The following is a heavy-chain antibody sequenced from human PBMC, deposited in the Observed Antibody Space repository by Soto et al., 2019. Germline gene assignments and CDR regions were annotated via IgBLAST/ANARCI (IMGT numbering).Heavy chain of an antibody. J-gene: IGHJ4*02. Sequence: QVQLVQSGAEVKKPGSSVKVSCKASGGTFSSYAISWVRQAPGQGLEWMGGIIPIFGTANYAQKLQGRVTITADESTSTGYMERSSLRSEDTAVYYCARGSKYVGQTYWGQGTLVTVSS. CDR3: ARGSKYVGQTY. D-gene: IGHD4-4*01. CDR2: IIPIFGTA. CDR1: GGTFSSYA. V-gene: IGHV1-69*01.